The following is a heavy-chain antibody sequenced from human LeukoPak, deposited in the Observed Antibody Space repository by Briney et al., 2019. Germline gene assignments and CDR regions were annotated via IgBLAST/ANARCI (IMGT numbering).Heavy chain of an antibody. Sequence: ASVKVSCKASGGTFSSYAISWVRQAPGQGLEWMGGIIPIFGTANYAQKFQGRVTITADESTSTAYMELSSLRSEDTAVYYCARGGRRWFGEFPWYNWFDPWGQGTLVTVSS. CDR1: GGTFSSYA. CDR3: ARGGRRWFGEFPWYNWFDP. V-gene: IGHV1-69*13. J-gene: IGHJ5*02. CDR2: IIPIFGTA. D-gene: IGHD3-10*01.